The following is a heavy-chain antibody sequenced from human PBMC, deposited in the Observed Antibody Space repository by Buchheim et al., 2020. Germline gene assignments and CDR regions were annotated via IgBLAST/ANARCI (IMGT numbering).Heavy chain of an antibody. Sequence: QVQLVQSGAEVKKPGASVKVSCKASGYTFTSYGISWVRQAPGQGLEWMGWISAYNGNTNYAQKLQGRVTMNTDTSTSTAYMELRSLRSDDTAVYYCARVGSNMAVAGLYYYYYGMDVWGQGTT. CDR2: ISAYNGNT. J-gene: IGHJ6*02. CDR1: GYTFTSYG. D-gene: IGHD6-19*01. V-gene: IGHV1-18*01. CDR3: ARVGSNMAVAGLYYYYYGMDV.